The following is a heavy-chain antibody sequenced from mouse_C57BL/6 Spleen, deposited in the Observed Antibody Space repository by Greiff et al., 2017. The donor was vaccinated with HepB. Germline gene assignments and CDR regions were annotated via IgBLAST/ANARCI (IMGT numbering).Heavy chain of an antibody. J-gene: IGHJ2*01. V-gene: IGHV1-81*01. D-gene: IGHD2-1*01. CDR1: GYTFTSYG. CDR3: ARSRGNYYFDY. CDR2: IYPRSGNT. Sequence: VQLQQSGAELARPGASVKLSCKASGYTFTSYGISWVKQRTGQGLEWIGEIYPRSGNTYYNEKFKGKATLTADKSSSTAYMELRCLTSEDSAVYFCARSRGNYYFDYWGQGTTLTVSS.